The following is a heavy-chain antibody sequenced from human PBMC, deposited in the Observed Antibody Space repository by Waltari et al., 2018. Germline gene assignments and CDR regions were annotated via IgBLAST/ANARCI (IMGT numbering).Heavy chain of an antibody. J-gene: IGHJ4*02. CDR1: GFTFSSYW. CDR2: IKQDGSEK. V-gene: IGHV3-7*03. CDR3: ARLVCVGGDCYSAAFDY. D-gene: IGHD2-21*02. Sequence: EVQLVESGGGLVQPGGSLRLSCAASGFTFSSYWMSWVRQAPGKGLEWVANIKQDGSEKYYVDAVKGRFTISRDNAKNSLYLQMNSLRAEDTAVYYCARLVCVGGDCYSAAFDYWGQGTLVTVSS.